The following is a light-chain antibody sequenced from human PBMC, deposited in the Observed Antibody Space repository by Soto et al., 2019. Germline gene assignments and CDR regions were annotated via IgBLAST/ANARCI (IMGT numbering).Light chain of an antibody. Sequence: EIILTQSPDTLSLSPVERATLSCRASQTVSSNYLAWCQQRPGQAPRLLIYDTSDRASGIPARFSGSGSGTDFTLTISSLEPEDFAVFYCQQRSNWPPTFGQGTKVDIK. CDR3: QQRSNWPPT. V-gene: IGKV3-11*01. J-gene: IGKJ1*01. CDR2: DTS. CDR1: QTVSSNY.